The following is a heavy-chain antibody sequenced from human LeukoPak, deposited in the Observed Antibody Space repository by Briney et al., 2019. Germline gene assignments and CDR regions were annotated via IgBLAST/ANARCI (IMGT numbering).Heavy chain of an antibody. J-gene: IGHJ4*02. V-gene: IGHV3-53*01. Sequence: PGGSLRLSCAASGFTVSSNYMSWVRQAPGKGLEWVSVIYSGGSTYYADSVKGRFTISRDNSKNTLYLQMNSLRAEDTAVYYCARHSLAAAGTVDYWGQGTLVTVSS. D-gene: IGHD6-13*01. CDR2: IYSGGST. CDR3: ARHSLAAAGTVDY. CDR1: GFTVSSNY.